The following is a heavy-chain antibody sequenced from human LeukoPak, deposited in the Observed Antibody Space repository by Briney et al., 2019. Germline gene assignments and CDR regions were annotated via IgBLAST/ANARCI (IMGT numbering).Heavy chain of an antibody. V-gene: IGHV3-23*01. CDR2: ISGSGGST. J-gene: IGHJ4*02. D-gene: IGHD3-3*01. Sequence: GGSLRLSCAASGFTFSSYGMHWVRQAPGKGLEWVSAISGSGGSTYYADSVKGRFTISRDNSKNTLYLQMNSLRAEDTAVYYCAKGGAITIFGVVMIDYWGQGTLVTVSS. CDR3: AKGGAITIFGVVMIDY. CDR1: GFTFSSYG.